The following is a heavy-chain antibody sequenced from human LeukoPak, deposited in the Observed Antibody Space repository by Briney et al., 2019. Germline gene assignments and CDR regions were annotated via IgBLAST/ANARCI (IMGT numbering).Heavy chain of an antibody. V-gene: IGHV4-34*01. Sequence: PSETLSLTCAVYGGSFSGDFWSWIRQSPGRGLEWIGEINHGGSTTYNPSLQRRVTISVDTSKNHFSLKLSPVTAADTAVYYWARWKYQYYYGSGNYYKGNFDYWGQGTLVTVSS. D-gene: IGHD3-10*01. CDR1: GGSFSGDF. CDR3: ARWKYQYYYGSGNYYKGNFDY. CDR2: INHGGST. J-gene: IGHJ4*02.